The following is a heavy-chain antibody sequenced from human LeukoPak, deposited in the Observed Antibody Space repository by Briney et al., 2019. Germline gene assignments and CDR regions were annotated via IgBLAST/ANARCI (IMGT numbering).Heavy chain of an antibody. V-gene: IGHV1-69*05. Sequence: ASVKVSCKASGGTFSSYGISWVRQAPGQGLEWMGGIIPIFGTANYAQKFQGRVTITTDESTSTAYMELSSLRSEDTAVYYCASQSEMATIYNWFDPWGQGTLVTVSS. D-gene: IGHD5-24*01. CDR2: IIPIFGTA. CDR1: GGTFSSYG. CDR3: ASQSEMATIYNWFDP. J-gene: IGHJ5*02.